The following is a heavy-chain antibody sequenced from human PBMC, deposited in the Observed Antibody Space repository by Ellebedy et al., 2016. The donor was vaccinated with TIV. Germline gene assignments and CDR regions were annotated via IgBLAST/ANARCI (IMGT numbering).Heavy chain of an antibody. D-gene: IGHD2-2*01. CDR3: ARQYQPLLYRGGIDY. CDR1: GGTFSSYA. J-gene: IGHJ4*02. V-gene: IGHV1-69*13. Sequence: SVKVSXXASGGTFSSYAISWVRQAPGQGLEWMGGIIPIFGTANYAQKFQGRVTITADESTSTAYMELSSLRSEDTAVYYCARQYQPLLYRGGIDYWGQGTLVTVSS. CDR2: IIPIFGTA.